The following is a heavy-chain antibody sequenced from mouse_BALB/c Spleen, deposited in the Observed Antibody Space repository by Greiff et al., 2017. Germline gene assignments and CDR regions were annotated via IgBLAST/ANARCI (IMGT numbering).Heavy chain of an antibody. Sequence: EVMLVESGGGLVKPGGSLKLSCAASGFTFSSYAMSWVRQSPEKRLEWVAEISSGGSYTYYPDTVTGRFTISRDNAKNTLYLEMSSLRSEDTAMYYCARALYGSSHYFDYWGQGTTLTVSS. J-gene: IGHJ2*01. V-gene: IGHV5-9-4*01. CDR2: ISSGGSYT. CDR3: ARALYGSSHYFDY. D-gene: IGHD1-1*01. CDR1: GFTFSSYA.